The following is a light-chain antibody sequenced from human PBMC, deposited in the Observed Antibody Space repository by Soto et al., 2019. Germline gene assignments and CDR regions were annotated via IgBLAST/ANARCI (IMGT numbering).Light chain of an antibody. CDR3: QQYNSYSRT. CDR1: QSISSW. J-gene: IGKJ1*01. Sequence: DFQMPQSPSTLSSSVADTVTITRRGSQSISSWLAWYQQKPGKAPKLLIYDASSLESGVPSRFSGSGSGTEFTLTISSLQPDDFATYYCQQYNSYSRTFGQGTKVDI. V-gene: IGKV1-5*01. CDR2: DAS.